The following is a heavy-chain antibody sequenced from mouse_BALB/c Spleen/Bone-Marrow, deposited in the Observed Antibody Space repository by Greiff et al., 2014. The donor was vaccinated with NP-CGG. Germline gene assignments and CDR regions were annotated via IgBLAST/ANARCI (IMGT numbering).Heavy chain of an antibody. CDR2: ISNGGGST. CDR1: GFTFSSYT. CDR3: TRHVGNPYAMDY. Sequence: EVKLVESGGSLVQPGGSLKLSCAASGFTFSSYTMSWVRQTPEKRLEWVAYISNGGGSTYYPDTIKGRFTISRDNAKNTLYLQMSSLKSEDTAMYYCTRHVGNPYAMDYWGQGTSATVSS. V-gene: IGHV5-12-2*01. J-gene: IGHJ4*01. D-gene: IGHD3-1*01.